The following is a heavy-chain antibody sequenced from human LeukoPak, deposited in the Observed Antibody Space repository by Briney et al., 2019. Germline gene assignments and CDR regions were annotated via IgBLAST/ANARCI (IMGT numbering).Heavy chain of an antibody. D-gene: IGHD1-1*01. Sequence: GGSLRLSCAASGFAFSSNAMSWVRQAPGKGLEWVSAIRGSGGDTYYADSVKGRFTISRDNFKNTLCLQMNSLRAEDTAVHYCAKVVGTSGWYFDYWGQGTLVTVSS. V-gene: IGHV3-23*01. CDR2: IRGSGGDT. CDR3: AKVVGTSGWYFDY. CDR1: GFAFSSNA. J-gene: IGHJ4*02.